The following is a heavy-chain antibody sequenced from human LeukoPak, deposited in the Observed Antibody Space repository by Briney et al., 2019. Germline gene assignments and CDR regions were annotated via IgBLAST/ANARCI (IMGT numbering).Heavy chain of an antibody. CDR1: GFTFSSYA. J-gene: IGHJ6*04. D-gene: IGHD3-9*01. CDR2: ISYDGSNK. CDR3: ARDGNILTGYYIAPYGMDV. Sequence: GGSLRLSCAASGFTFSSYAMHWVRQAPGKGLEGVAGISYDGSNKYYADSVKGRFTISSDNAKNSLYLQMNSLRAEDTAVYYCARDGNILTGYYIAPYGMDVWGKGTTVTVSS. V-gene: IGHV3-30-3*01.